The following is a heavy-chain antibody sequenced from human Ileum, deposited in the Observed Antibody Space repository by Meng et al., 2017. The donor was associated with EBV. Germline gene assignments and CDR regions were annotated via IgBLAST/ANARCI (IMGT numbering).Heavy chain of an antibody. CDR1: SDSINSNNW. Sequence: GERREPVPGLGKASGTLSLTCAVSSDSINSNNWWSWVRQPPGNGLEWIWEIYHSGSTNYNPSFKSRVTMSVDKSKNQISLNLSSVTAADTAVYYCASGRDYAWHSWGRGTLVTVSS. CDR2: IYHSGST. V-gene: IGHV4-4*02. CDR3: ASGRDYAWHS. D-gene: IGHD4-17*01. J-gene: IGHJ4*02.